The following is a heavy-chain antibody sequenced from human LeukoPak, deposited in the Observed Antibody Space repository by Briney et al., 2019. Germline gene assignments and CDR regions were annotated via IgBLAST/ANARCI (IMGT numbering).Heavy chain of an antibody. CDR2: ISSSGSTI. D-gene: IGHD4-11*01. V-gene: IGHV3-48*03. CDR1: GFTFSSYE. Sequence: PGGSLRLSCAASGFTFSSYEMNWDRQAPGKGLEWVSYISSSGSTIYYADSVKGRFTISRDNAKNSLYLQMNSLRAEDTAVYYCARDRGYSNYPYYYYALDVWGQGTTVTVSS. CDR3: ARDRGYSNYPYYYYALDV. J-gene: IGHJ6*02.